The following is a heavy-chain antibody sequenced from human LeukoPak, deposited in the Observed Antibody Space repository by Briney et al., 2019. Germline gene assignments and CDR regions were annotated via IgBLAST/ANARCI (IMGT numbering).Heavy chain of an antibody. V-gene: IGHV4-61*02. J-gene: IGHJ4*02. Sequence: TLSLTCTVSGGSISSGSYYWSWIRQPAGKGLEWIGRIYTSGSTNYNPSPKSRVTISVDTSKNQFSLKLSSVTAADTAVYYCASDRYCSGGSCYSVVVYWGQGTLVTVSS. CDR1: GGSISSGSYY. CDR2: IYTSGST. CDR3: ASDRYCSGGSCYSVVVY. D-gene: IGHD2-15*01.